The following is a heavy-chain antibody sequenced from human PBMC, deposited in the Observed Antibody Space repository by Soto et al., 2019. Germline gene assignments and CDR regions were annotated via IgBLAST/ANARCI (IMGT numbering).Heavy chain of an antibody. V-gene: IGHV1-2*02. CDR1: GYTFTGYY. J-gene: IGHJ3*02. CDR3: ARDKSGSYAFDI. Sequence: ASLKVSCKASGYTFTGYYMHWVRQAPGQGLEWMGWINPNSGGTNYAQKFQGRVTMTRDTSISTAYMELSRLRSDDTAVYYCARDKSGSYAFDIWGQGTMVTVSS. CDR2: INPNSGGT. D-gene: IGHD1-26*01.